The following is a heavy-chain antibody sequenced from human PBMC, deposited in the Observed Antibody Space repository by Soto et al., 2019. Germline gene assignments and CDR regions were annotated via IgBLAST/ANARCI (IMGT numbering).Heavy chain of an antibody. CDR3: ARGPRYYDSSGYYYVY. D-gene: IGHD3-22*01. CDR2: VSTYNGNT. CDR1: GYTFTTFG. V-gene: IGHV1-18*01. J-gene: IGHJ4*02. Sequence: QVQLVQSGTEVKKPGASVKVSCKASGYTFTTFGISWVRQAPGQGLEWMGWVSTYNGNTNYAQKLQGRVTMTTDTSTSTAYMELRSLRSDDTAVYYCARGPRYYDSSGYYYVYWGQGTLVTVSS.